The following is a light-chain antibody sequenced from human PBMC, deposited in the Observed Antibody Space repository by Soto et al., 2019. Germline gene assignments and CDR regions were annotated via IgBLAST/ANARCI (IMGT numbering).Light chain of an antibody. Sequence: DIQMTQSPSSLSASVGDRVTITYRASQSISSYLNWYQQKPGKAPKLLIYAASSLQSGVPSRFSGSGSGTEFTLTISSLQPEDFATYFCQESYTGPAVSFGGGTKVDIK. CDR2: AAS. CDR3: QESYTGPAVS. CDR1: QSISSY. V-gene: IGKV1-39*01. J-gene: IGKJ4*01.